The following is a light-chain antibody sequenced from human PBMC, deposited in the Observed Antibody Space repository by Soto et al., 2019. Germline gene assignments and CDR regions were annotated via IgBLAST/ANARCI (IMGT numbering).Light chain of an antibody. J-gene: IGLJ1*01. CDR2: SNN. CDR3: AAWDDSLNGPGYV. V-gene: IGLV1-44*01. CDR1: SSNIGSNT. Sequence: QSVLTQPPSASGTPGQRVTISCSGSSSNIGSNTVNWYQQLPGTAPKLLIYSNNHRPSGVPDRFSGSKSGTSASLAISGLQSEDEADYYCAAWDDSLNGPGYVFGTGTKLTVL.